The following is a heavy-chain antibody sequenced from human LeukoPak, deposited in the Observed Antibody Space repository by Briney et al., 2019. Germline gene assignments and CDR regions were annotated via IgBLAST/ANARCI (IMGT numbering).Heavy chain of an antibody. J-gene: IGHJ5*02. CDR3: CLDESPAFCTGDCPNFP. CDR2: VDPADGDT. V-gene: IGHV1-69-2*01. CDR1: GYAFTDYH. D-gene: IGHD2-8*02. Sequence: ASVKVSCKTSGYAFTDYHIHWLRQAPGRGLEWLGSVDPADGDTKYGERSQGRVTITIDTSTHTSFMDLSSLRSDDTAIYYCCLDESPAFCTGDCPNFPWGPGTLVTVSS.